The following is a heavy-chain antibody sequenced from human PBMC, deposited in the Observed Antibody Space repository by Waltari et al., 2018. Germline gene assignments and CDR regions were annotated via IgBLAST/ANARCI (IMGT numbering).Heavy chain of an antibody. CDR2: IYSRGNS. V-gene: IGHV4-39*01. Sequence: QLQLQESGPGLVKPSETLSLTCSLSSGSITSPDYYWYWIRQSPGKGLEWIGNIYSRGNSNYNPSIGSRVTMSMDSSNNQFALELRSVTAADTAVYYCARHSPGSTWFDPWGQGTLVTVSS. D-gene: IGHD7-27*01. J-gene: IGHJ5*02. CDR1: SGSITSPDYY. CDR3: ARHSPGSTWFDP.